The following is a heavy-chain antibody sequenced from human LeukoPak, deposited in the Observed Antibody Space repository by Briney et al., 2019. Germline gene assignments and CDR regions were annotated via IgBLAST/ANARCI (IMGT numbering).Heavy chain of an antibody. CDR1: GGSISCGDYY. V-gene: IGHV4-30-4*08. D-gene: IGHD6-13*01. CDR2: IYYSGST. CDR3: ARGEISIAAATPRSHIDR. J-gene: IGHJ5*02. Sequence: PSETLSLTCTVSGGSISCGDYYWSWIRQPPGKGLEWIGYIYYSGSTYYNPSLKSRVTISVDTSKNQFSLKLSSVTAADTAVYYCARGEISIAAATPRSHIDRWGQGTLVTVSS.